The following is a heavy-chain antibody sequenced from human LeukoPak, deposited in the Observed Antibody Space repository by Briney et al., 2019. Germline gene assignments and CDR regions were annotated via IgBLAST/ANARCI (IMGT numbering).Heavy chain of an antibody. CDR1: GFTFSSSA. J-gene: IGHJ4*02. CDR3: AKALLGATRGIDY. V-gene: IGHV3-23*01. CDR2: ISASGGST. D-gene: IGHD1-26*01. Sequence: PGGSLRLSRAASGFTFSSSAMSWVRQAPGKGLEWVSAISASGGSTYYADSVKGRFTISRDNSKNTLYLQLNSLRAEDTPVYYCAKALLGATRGIDYWGQGTLVTVSS.